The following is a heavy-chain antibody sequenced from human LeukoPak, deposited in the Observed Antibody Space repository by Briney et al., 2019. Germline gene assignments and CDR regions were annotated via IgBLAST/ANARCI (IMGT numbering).Heavy chain of an antibody. J-gene: IGHJ6*03. CDR1: GFTFSSYS. CDR2: ISSSSSTI. V-gene: IGHV3-48*01. Sequence: GGSLRLSCAASGFTFSSYSMNWVRQAPGKGLEWVSYISSSSSTIYYADSVKGRFTISRDNAKNSLYLQMNSLRAEDTAVYYCAREQGATDHYMDVWGKGTTVTVSS. D-gene: IGHD1-26*01. CDR3: AREQGATDHYMDV.